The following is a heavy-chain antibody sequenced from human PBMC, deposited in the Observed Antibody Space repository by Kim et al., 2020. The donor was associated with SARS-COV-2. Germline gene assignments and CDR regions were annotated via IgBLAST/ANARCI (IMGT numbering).Heavy chain of an antibody. V-gene: IGHV3-74*01. CDR3: ARGVRGAYGMDV. J-gene: IGHJ6*02. Sequence: NYACSVSGRFTISRDNSKNTVYLQMNSLGAEDTAAYYCARGVRGAYGMDVWGQGTTVTVSS.